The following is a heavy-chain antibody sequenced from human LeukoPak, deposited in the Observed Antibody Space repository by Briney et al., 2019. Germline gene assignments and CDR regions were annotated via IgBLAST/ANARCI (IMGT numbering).Heavy chain of an antibody. CDR3: GVWSDGRWFDP. D-gene: IGHD3-3*01. J-gene: IGHJ5*02. CDR1: GGSISSGSYF. Sequence: SQTLSLTCAVSGGSISSGSYFWNWIRQPAGKGLEWIGHIYTSGSTNYSPSLKSRVTISVDTSKNQFSLNLSSATAADTAIYYCGVWSDGRWFDPWGQGTLVTVSS. CDR2: IYTSGST. V-gene: IGHV4-61*09.